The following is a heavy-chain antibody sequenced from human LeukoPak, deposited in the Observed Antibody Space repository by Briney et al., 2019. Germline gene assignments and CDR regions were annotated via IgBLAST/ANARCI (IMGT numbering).Heavy chain of an antibody. CDR1: GYSFTTYW. J-gene: IGHJ4*02. V-gene: IGHV5-51*01. D-gene: IGHD3-3*01. Sequence: GESVKISCKASGYSFTTYWIGWVRQMPGKGLEWMGIIYPGDSDTRYSPSFQGQVTISADKSISTAYLQWRSLKASDTAMYHCARVGDGYFDYWGQGTLVTVSS. CDR3: ARVGDGYFDY. CDR2: IYPGDSDT.